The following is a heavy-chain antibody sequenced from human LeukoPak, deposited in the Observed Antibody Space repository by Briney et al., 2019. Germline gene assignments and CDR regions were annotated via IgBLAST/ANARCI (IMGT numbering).Heavy chain of an antibody. J-gene: IGHJ4*02. D-gene: IGHD3-10*01. V-gene: IGHV3-30*02. CDR3: AKDCGELFYRPFDY. Sequence: GGSLRLSCAASGFTFNKYGMHWVRQAPGKGLEWVAFIRYDGSTRYYADSVKGRFTISRDNSKNTLYLQMNSLRAEDTAVYYCAKDCGELFYRPFDYWGQGILVTVSS. CDR1: GFTFNKYG. CDR2: IRYDGSTR.